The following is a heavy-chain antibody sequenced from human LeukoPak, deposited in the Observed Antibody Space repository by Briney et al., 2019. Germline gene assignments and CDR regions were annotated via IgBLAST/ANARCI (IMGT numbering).Heavy chain of an antibody. V-gene: IGHV4-39*07. D-gene: IGHD3/OR15-3a*01. J-gene: IGHJ4*02. CDR1: GGSISDSRYY. Sequence: SSETLSLTCTVSGGSISDSRYYWGWIRQPPGKGLEWIGSIFYSGNTFYNPSLKSRVTISVDTSKNQFSLKLSSVTAADTAVYYCARQTGSGLFILPGGQGTLVTVSS. CDR3: ARQTGSGLFILP. CDR2: IFYSGNT.